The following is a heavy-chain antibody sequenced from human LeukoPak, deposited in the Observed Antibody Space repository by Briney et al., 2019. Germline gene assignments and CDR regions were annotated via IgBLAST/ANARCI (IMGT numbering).Heavy chain of an antibody. CDR2: LYYSGST. CDR3: ARRHAGEFDY. D-gene: IGHD7-27*01. J-gene: IGHJ4*02. V-gene: IGHV4-39*01. Sequence: SETLSLTCTVSGGSISSSSYHWGWIRLPPGKGLEWIGNLYYSGSTYYNPSLKSRVTISVDRSKNQFSLKLNSVTAADTAVYYCARRHAGEFDYWGQGTLVTVSS. CDR1: GGSISSSSYH.